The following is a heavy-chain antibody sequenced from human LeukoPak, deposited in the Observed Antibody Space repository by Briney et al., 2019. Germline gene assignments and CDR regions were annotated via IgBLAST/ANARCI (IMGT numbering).Heavy chain of an antibody. Sequence: GGSLRLSCAASGFTFSSYWMSWVRQAPGKGLEWVANIKQDGSEKYYVDSVKGRFTISRDNAKNSLYLQMNSLRAEDTAVYYCARDSNWNDGYAFGIWGQGTMVTVSS. CDR3: ARDSNWNDGYAFGI. CDR2: IKQDGSEK. D-gene: IGHD1-20*01. J-gene: IGHJ3*02. V-gene: IGHV3-7*01. CDR1: GFTFSSYW.